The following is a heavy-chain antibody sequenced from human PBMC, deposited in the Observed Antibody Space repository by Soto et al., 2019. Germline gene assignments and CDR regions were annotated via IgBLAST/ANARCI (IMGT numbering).Heavy chain of an antibody. D-gene: IGHD4-4*01. V-gene: IGHV4-34*01. CDR2: INHSGST. CDR1: GGSFSGYD. CDR3: ARLHTEVTTYDYYYYYYMDV. Sequence: SETLSLTCAVYGGSFSGYDWSWIRQPPGKGLEWIGEINHSGSTNYNPSLKSRVTISVDTSKNQFSLKLSSVTAADTAVYYCARLHTEVTTYDYYYYYYMDVWGKGTTVTVSS. J-gene: IGHJ6*03.